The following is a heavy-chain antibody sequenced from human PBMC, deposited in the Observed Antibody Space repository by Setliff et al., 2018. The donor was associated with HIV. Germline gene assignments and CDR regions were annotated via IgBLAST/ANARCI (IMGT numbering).Heavy chain of an antibody. CDR3: AKQYSMYYYYYMDV. V-gene: IGHV3-23*01. J-gene: IGHJ6*03. Sequence: PGGSLRLSCAASGFTLCSYAMSWVRQAPGKGLEWFSGISCRGGSTAYADSVKGRFTISRDNSKNTLYLQMNSLRAEDTAVYYCAKQYSMYYYYYMDVWGKGTTVTVSS. D-gene: IGHD6-6*01. CDR2: ISCRGGST. CDR1: GFTLCSYA.